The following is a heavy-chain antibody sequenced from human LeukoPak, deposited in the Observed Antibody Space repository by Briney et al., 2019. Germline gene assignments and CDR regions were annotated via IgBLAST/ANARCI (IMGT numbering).Heavy chain of an antibody. CDR1: GFTFSSYA. Sequence: GGSLRLSCAASGFTFSSYAMSWVRQAPGKGLEWVSAISGSGGSTYYADSVKGRFTVSRDNAKNSLYLQMNSLRAEDTAVYYCARGGSGWYSHLGYWGQGTLVTVSS. J-gene: IGHJ4*02. D-gene: IGHD6-19*01. V-gene: IGHV3-23*01. CDR2: ISGSGGST. CDR3: ARGGSGWYSHLGY.